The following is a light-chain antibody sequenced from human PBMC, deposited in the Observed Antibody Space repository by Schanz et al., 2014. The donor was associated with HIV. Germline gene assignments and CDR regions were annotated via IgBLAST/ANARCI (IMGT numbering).Light chain of an antibody. V-gene: IGLV2-14*03. CDR1: SSDIGGYDY. J-gene: IGLJ2*01. Sequence: QSVLTQPASVSGSPGQSITISCSGDSSDIGGYDYVSWFQQHPGKAPKLIIYDVNNRPSGVSFRFSGSKSANTASLTISGLQSEDEGDYYCCSYTSSSSVVFGGGTKVTVL. CDR3: CSYTSSSSVV. CDR2: DVN.